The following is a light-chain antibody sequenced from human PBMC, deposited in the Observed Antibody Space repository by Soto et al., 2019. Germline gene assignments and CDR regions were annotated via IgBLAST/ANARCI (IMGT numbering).Light chain of an antibody. CDR1: NSNVGTYNP. CDR2: EGS. V-gene: IGLV2-23*01. Sequence: QSALTQPASVSESHGQSITISCTRTNSNVGTYNPVSWYQKHPGKAPKFMIYEGSKRPSGVSNRFSGSKSGNTASLTISGLQAEDEADYYCCSFAGSGTYVFGPGTKLTVL. CDR3: CSFAGSGTYV. J-gene: IGLJ1*01.